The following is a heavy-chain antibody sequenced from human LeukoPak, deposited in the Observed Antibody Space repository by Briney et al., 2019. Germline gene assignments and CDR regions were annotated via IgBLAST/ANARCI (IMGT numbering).Heavy chain of an antibody. D-gene: IGHD3-9*01. V-gene: IGHV4-34*01. CDR2: INHSGST. CDR1: GGSFSGYY. CDR3: ARGRPYYDILTGYYPRLDY. Sequence: PSETLSLTCAVYGGSFSGYYWSWIRQPPGKGLEWIGEINHSGSTNYNPSLKSRVTISVDTSKNQFSLKLSSVTAADTAVYYCARGRPYYDILTGYYPRLDYWGQGTLVTVSS. J-gene: IGHJ4*02.